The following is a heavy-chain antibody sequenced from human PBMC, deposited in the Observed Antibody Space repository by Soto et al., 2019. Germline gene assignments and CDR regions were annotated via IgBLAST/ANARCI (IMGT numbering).Heavy chain of an antibody. CDR2: ISGSGGST. Sequence: PGGSLRLSCAASGFTFDEYTMHWVRQGPGKGLEWVSAISGSGGSTYYADSVKGRFTISRDNSKNTLYLQMNSLRAEDTAVYYCAKDYYDSSGYPRGFFDYWGQGTLVTVSS. D-gene: IGHD3-22*01. CDR1: GFTFDEYT. V-gene: IGHV3-23*01. CDR3: AKDYYDSSGYPRGFFDY. J-gene: IGHJ4*02.